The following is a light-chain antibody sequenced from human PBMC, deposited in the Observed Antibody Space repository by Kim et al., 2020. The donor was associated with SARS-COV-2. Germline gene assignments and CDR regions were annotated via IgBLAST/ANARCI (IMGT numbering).Light chain of an antibody. Sequence: SPGKRSTLACWASQSGRTHLARYQRAPDQAPRLLVYGASTRATGVPARFTGSGSGTDFPLPISSLQSEDFALYYCQQYHNWPPQYTCGQGTKLDI. CDR1: QSGRTH. J-gene: IGKJ2*01. V-gene: IGKV3-15*01. CDR3: QQYHNWPPQYT. CDR2: GAS.